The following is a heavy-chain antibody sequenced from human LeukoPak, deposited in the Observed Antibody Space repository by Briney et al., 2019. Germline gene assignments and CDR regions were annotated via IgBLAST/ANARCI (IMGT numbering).Heavy chain of an antibody. Sequence: SVKVSCKASGYTFTSYTISWVRQAPGQGLEWMGRIIPILGIASYAQKFQGRVTITADKSTSTAYMELSSLRSEDTAVYYCARHYDILTGLHYWGQGTLVTVSS. D-gene: IGHD3-9*01. CDR1: GYTFTSYT. V-gene: IGHV1-69*02. J-gene: IGHJ4*02. CDR3: ARHYDILTGLHY. CDR2: IIPILGIA.